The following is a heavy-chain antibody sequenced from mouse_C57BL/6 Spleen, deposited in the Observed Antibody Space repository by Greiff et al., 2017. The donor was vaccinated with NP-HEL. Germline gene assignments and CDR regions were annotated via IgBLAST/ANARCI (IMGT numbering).Heavy chain of an antibody. CDR3: AREENYYGSSPDY. Sequence: HLQQPGTELVNPGASVKLSCKASGYTSTSYWMHWVKQRPGQGLEWIGNISPSNGGTNYNEKFKTKATLTVDKPSSTAYMQLSSLTSEDSAVYYCAREENYYGSSPDYWGQGTTLTVSS. D-gene: IGHD1-1*01. J-gene: IGHJ2*01. V-gene: IGHV1-53*01. CDR1: GYTSTSYW. CDR2: ISPSNGGT.